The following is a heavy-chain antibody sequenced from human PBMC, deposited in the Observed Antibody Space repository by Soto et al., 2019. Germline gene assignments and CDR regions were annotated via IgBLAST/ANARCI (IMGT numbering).Heavy chain of an antibody. Sequence: SETLSLTCTVSGGSISSYYWSWIRQPPGKGLEWIGYIYYSGSTNYNPSLKSRVTISVDTSKNQFSLKLSSVTAADTAVYYCARSGIISCSSTSCYTRYYYGMDVWGQGTTVTVSS. V-gene: IGHV4-59*01. CDR3: ARSGIISCSSTSCYTRYYYGMDV. J-gene: IGHJ6*02. D-gene: IGHD2-2*02. CDR1: GGSISSYY. CDR2: IYYSGST.